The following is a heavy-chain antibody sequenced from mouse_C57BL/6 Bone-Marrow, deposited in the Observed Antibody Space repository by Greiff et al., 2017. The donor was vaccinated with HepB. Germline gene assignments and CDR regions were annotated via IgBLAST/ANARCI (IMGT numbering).Heavy chain of an antibody. Sequence: EVKLVESGPGLVKPSQSLSLTCSVTGYSITSGYYWNWIRQFPGNKLEWMGYISYDGSNNYNPSLKNRISITRDTSKNQFFLKLNSVTTEDTATYYCAREAGYWGQGTTLTVSS. D-gene: IGHD6-1*01. CDR2: ISYDGSN. CDR3: AREAGY. CDR1: GYSITSGYY. J-gene: IGHJ2*01. V-gene: IGHV3-6*01.